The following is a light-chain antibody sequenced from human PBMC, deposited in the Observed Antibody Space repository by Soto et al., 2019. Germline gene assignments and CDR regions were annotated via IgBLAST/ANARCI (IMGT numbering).Light chain of an antibody. J-gene: IGLJ3*02. CDR3: CSSPGSITWV. V-gene: IGLV2-11*01. CDR2: YVT. CDR1: SSDL. Sequence: QSALTQPRSVSGSPGQSVTISCTGTSSDLVSWYQQYPGRAPKLIIYYVTQRPSGVPDRFSGSKSGNTASLTISGLQAEDEADYYCCSSPGSITWVFGGWTKLTVL.